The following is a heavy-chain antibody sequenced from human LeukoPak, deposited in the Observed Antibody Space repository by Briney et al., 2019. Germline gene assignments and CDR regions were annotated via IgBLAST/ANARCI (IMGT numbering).Heavy chain of an antibody. D-gene: IGHD4-17*01. CDR2: IDPRDSYT. Sequence: PGDSLPISCKASGYSFTNYWISWVRQMPGKGLEWMGRIDPRDSYTKYSPSFEGHVTISVDKSISSAFLQWNSLKASDSAMYYCATGASKVTTDFANYWGQGTQVAVSS. CDR1: GYSFTNYW. J-gene: IGHJ4*02. CDR3: ATGASKVTTDFANY. V-gene: IGHV5-10-1*01.